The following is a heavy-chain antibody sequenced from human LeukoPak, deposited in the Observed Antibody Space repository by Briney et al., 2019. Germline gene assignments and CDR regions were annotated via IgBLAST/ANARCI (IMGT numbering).Heavy chain of an antibody. Sequence: PGGSLRLSCAASGFTFSSYEMNWVRQAPGKGLEWVSYISSSGSTIYYADSVKGRFTISRDNAKNSLYLQMNSLRAEDTAVYYCARASGWYLPHFDYWGQGTLVTVSS. D-gene: IGHD6-19*01. CDR2: ISSSGSTI. J-gene: IGHJ4*02. CDR1: GFTFSSYE. CDR3: ARASGWYLPHFDY. V-gene: IGHV3-48*03.